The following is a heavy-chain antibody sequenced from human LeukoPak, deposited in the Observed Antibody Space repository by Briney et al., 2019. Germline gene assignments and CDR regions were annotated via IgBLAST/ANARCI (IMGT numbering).Heavy chain of an antibody. CDR3: ARRVVRGVIITHYYYYYMDV. CDR2: INHSGST. V-gene: IGHV4-34*01. Sequence: SETLSLTCAVYGGSFSGYYWSWIRQPPGKGLEWIGEINHSGSTNYNPSLKSRVTISVDTSKNQFSLKLSSVTAADTAVYYCARRVVRGVIITHYYYYYMDVWGKGTTVTISS. D-gene: IGHD3-10*01. J-gene: IGHJ6*03. CDR1: GGSFSGYY.